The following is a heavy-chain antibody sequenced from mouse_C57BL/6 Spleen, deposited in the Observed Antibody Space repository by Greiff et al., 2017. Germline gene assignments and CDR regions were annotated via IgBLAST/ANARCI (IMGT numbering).Heavy chain of an antibody. CDR1: GYTFTDYE. CDR3: TRWGYGRDY. V-gene: IGHV1-15*01. Sequence: VKLQESGAELVRPGASVTLSCKASGYTFTDYEMHWVKKTPVHGVEGIGAIDPETGGTAYNQKFKGKAILTAYKSASTAYMELRSLTSEDSAVYYCTRWGYGRDYWGQGTTLTVSS. CDR2: IDPETGGT. J-gene: IGHJ2*01. D-gene: IGHD1-1*01.